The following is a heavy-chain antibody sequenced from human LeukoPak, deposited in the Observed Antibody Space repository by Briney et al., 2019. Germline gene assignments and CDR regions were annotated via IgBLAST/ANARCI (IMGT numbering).Heavy chain of an antibody. D-gene: IGHD3-10*01. CDR3: TRRVGRWFGERAYYYNYMDV. Sequence: SETLSLTCAVYGGSFSGYYWSWIRQPPGKGLEWIGEINHRGSTNYNPSLKRRVTISVDTSKNQFSLKLSSVTAADTAVYYCTRRVGRWFGERAYYYNYMDVWGNGTTVTISS. CDR2: INHRGST. V-gene: IGHV4-34*01. CDR1: GGSFSGYY. J-gene: IGHJ6*03.